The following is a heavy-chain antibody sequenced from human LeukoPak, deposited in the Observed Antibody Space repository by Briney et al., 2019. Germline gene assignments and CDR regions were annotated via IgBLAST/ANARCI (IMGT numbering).Heavy chain of an antibody. CDR1: GGSISSYY. D-gene: IGHD6-13*01. Sequence: SETLSLTCTVSGGSISSYYWSWIRQPAGKGLEWIGRIYSSGSTDYTPSLKSRVTMSVDTSKNQFSLKMRSVTAADTAAYYCARGIAAASERAFDIWGQGTMVTVSS. V-gene: IGHV4-4*07. CDR2: IYSSGST. J-gene: IGHJ3*02. CDR3: ARGIAAASERAFDI.